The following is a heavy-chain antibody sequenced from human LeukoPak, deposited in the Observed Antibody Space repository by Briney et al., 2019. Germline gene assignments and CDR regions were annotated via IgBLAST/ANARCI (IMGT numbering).Heavy chain of an antibody. CDR2: INPNSGGS. J-gene: IGHJ3*02. CDR1: GYTFTVYY. V-gene: IGHV1-2*02. CDR3: ARDGNWGSLRGAFDI. D-gene: IGHD7-27*01. Sequence: GASVKVSCKASGYTFTVYYLHWVRQAPGQGLEWMGWINPNSGGSNYAQKFQGRVTMTRDTSISTAYMELSGLRSDDTAVYYCARDGNWGSLRGAFDIWGQGTIVTVSS.